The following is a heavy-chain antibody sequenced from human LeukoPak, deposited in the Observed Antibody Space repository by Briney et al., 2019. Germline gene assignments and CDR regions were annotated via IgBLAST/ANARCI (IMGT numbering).Heavy chain of an antibody. J-gene: IGHJ4*02. Sequence: PGGSLRLSCAASGFTFSSYGMHWVRQAPGKGLEWVAVISYDGSNKYYADSVKGRFTISRDNSKNTLYLRMNSLRAEDTAVYYCAKAGTGDYWGQGTLVTVSS. CDR2: ISYDGSNK. CDR3: AKAGTGDY. D-gene: IGHD6-13*01. CDR1: GFTFSSYG. V-gene: IGHV3-30*18.